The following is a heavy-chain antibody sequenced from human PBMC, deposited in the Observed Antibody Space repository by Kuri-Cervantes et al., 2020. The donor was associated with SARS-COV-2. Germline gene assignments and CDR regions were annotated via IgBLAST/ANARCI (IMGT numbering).Heavy chain of an antibody. Sequence: GESLKISCAASGFTFSSYAMHWVRQAPGKGLEWVAVISYDGSNKYYADSVKGRFTISRDNSKNTLYLQMNSLRGDDTAVYYCTTLIDYWGQGALVTVSS. CDR1: GFTFSSYA. V-gene: IGHV3-30-3*01. J-gene: IGHJ4*02. CDR2: ISYDGSNK. CDR3: TTLIDY.